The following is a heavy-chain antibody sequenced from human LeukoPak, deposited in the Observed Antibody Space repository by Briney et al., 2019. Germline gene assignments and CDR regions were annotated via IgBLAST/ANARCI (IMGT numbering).Heavy chain of an antibody. CDR2: ILFDGSNK. J-gene: IGHJ4*02. D-gene: IGHD1-7*01. V-gene: IGHV3-30*02. CDR3: AKVRVVFNWNYAYYFDS. Sequence: GSLRLSCAASGFTFSSYDMYWVRQAPGKGLQWVASILFDGSNKYYAESVKGRFTISRDNSKNTLYLQMNSLRAEDTAVYYCAKVRVVFNWNYAYYFDSWGQGTLVTVSS. CDR1: GFTFSSYD.